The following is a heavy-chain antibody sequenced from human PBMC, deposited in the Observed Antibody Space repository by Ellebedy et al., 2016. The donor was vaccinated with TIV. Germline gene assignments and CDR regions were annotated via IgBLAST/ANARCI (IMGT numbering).Heavy chain of an antibody. CDR3: VGVYQRGPGSYYFDY. J-gene: IGHJ4*02. CDR2: ISSSGGST. D-gene: IGHD6-25*01. CDR1: GFTFSDYA. Sequence: GESLKISCAASGFTFSDYAMNWVRQAPGKGLDWVSGISSSGGSTYYADSVQGRFTISRDNSKNTLYLQMHSLRAEDMAIYYCVGVYQRGPGSYYFDYWGQGTLVTVSS. V-gene: IGHV3-23*01.